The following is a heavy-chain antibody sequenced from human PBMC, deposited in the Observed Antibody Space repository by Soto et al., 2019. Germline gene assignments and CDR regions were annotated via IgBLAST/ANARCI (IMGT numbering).Heavy chain of an antibody. Sequence: AGSVKVSCKASGYTFTGYYMHWVRQAPGQGLEWMGWINPNSGGTNYAQKFQGRVTMTRDTSISTAYMELSRLRSDDTAVYYCARDRVGASHNWFDPWGQGTLVTVSS. CDR1: GYTFTGYY. V-gene: IGHV1-2*02. J-gene: IGHJ5*02. D-gene: IGHD1-26*01. CDR2: INPNSGGT. CDR3: ARDRVGASHNWFDP.